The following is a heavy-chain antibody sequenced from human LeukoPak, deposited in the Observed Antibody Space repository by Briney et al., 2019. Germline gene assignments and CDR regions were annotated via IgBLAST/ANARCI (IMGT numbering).Heavy chain of an antibody. CDR3: ARGDDYSNLTPFDY. CDR2: INHSGST. Sequence: SETLSLTCAVYGGSFSGYYWSWIRQPPGKGLEWIGEINHSGSTNYNPSLKSRVTISVDTSKNQLSLKLSSVTAADTAVYYCARGDDYSNLTPFDYWGQGTLVTVSS. D-gene: IGHD4-11*01. V-gene: IGHV4-34*01. CDR1: GGSFSGYY. J-gene: IGHJ4*02.